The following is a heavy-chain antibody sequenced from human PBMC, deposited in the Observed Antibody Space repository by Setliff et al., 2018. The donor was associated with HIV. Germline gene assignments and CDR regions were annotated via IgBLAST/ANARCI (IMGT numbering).Heavy chain of an antibody. Sequence: SETLSLTCTVSGGSISSGGYYWSWIRQYPGKGLEWFGYILYSGSTYYNPSLKSRVTISVDTSKNQFSLKLTSVTAADTAVYYCARSPRLRGGHNWFDPWGQGTLVTVSS. CDR1: GGSISSGGYY. CDR2: ILYSGST. V-gene: IGHV4-31*03. J-gene: IGHJ5*02. CDR3: ARSPRLRGGHNWFDP. D-gene: IGHD4-17*01.